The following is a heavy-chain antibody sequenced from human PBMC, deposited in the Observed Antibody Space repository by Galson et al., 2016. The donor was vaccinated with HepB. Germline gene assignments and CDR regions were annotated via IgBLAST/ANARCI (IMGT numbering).Heavy chain of an antibody. Sequence: SLRLSCAASGFTFSGYNMDWVRQPPGSGLEWVSSVDPTGKYIYYGNSMRGRFTISRDNAKNSLYLQMNALRADDTAISYCARGHSGSYQRSDAFDIWGQGTTVTGSS. CDR3: ARGHSGSYQRSDAFDI. D-gene: IGHD2-2*01. J-gene: IGHJ3*02. CDR1: GFTFSGYN. V-gene: IGHV3-21*06. CDR2: VDPTGKYI.